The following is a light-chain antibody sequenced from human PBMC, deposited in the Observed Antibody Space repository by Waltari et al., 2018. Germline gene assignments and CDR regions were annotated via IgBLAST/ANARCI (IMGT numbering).Light chain of an antibody. V-gene: IGLV3-25*03. Sequence: SYELTQPPSVPVSPGQTARITCSGDELPNQDAYWYQQKPGQAPVVIIYKDIERLSGIPERFSGSSSGTIVTLTISGVQAEDEAEYYCQSSDSSSTYVVFGGGTKLTVL. CDR1: ELPNQD. J-gene: IGLJ2*01. CDR2: KDI. CDR3: QSSDSSSTYVV.